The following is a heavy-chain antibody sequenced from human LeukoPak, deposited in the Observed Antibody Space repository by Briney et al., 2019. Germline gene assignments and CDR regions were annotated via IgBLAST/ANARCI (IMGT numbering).Heavy chain of an antibody. CDR1: GGSISSYY. CDR2: IYHSGTT. CDR3: ARNIVGPRQVDY. Sequence: SETLSLTCAVSGGSISSYYWSWIRQPPGKGLEWIGYIYHSGTTNYNPSLKSRVTISVDTPKSQFSLKLSSVTAADTAIYYCARNIVGPRQVDYWGQGTLVTVSS. D-gene: IGHD1-26*01. V-gene: IGHV4-59*01. J-gene: IGHJ4*02.